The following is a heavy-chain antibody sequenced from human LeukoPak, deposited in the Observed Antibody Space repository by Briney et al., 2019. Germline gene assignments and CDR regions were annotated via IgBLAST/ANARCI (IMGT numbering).Heavy chain of an antibody. V-gene: IGHV3-9*01. CDR1: GFTFDDYA. J-gene: IGHJ4*02. D-gene: IGHD6-19*01. Sequence: GRSLRLSCAASGFTFDDYAMHWVRQAPGKGLEWVPGISWNSGSIGYADSVKGRFTISRDNAKNSLYLQMNSLRAEDTALYYCAKDIRSGWYAMDYWGQGTLVTVSS. CDR2: ISWNSGSI. CDR3: AKDIRSGWYAMDY.